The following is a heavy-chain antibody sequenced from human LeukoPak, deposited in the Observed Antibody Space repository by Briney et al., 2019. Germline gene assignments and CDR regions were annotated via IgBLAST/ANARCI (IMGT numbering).Heavy chain of an antibody. Sequence: GGSLRLSCAASGFTFSTYAMTWVRQAPGKGLEWVSGISGSGGSTYYADSVKGRFSISRDNSKNTLFLQLSSLRAEDTAVYYCARHGVYSGSYDYYYYYGMDVWGQGTTVTVSS. J-gene: IGHJ6*02. CDR3: ARHGVYSGSYDYYYYYGMDV. CDR1: GFTFSTYA. D-gene: IGHD1-26*01. V-gene: IGHV3-23*01. CDR2: ISGSGGST.